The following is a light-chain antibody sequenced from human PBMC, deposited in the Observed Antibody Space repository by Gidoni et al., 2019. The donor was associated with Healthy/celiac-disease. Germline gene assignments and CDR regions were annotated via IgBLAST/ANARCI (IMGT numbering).Light chain of an antibody. CDR1: QSVSSY. CDR2: DAS. V-gene: IGKV3-11*01. J-gene: IGKJ3*01. CDR3: QQRSNWPLT. Sequence: EIVLTQSPATLYLSPGERATLYGRASQSVSSYLAWYQQKPGQAPRLLIYDASNRATGIPARFSGSGSGTDFTLTISSLEPEDFAVYYCQQRSNWPLTFGPGTKVDIK.